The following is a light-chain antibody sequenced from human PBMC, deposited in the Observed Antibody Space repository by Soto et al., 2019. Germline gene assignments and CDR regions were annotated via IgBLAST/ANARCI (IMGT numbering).Light chain of an antibody. V-gene: IGLV2-14*01. CDR1: SSDVADYKF. Sequence: QSVLTQPASVSASPGQSITISCTGTSSDVADYKFVSWYQRHPGKAPKLMIYEVNNRPSGVSNRFSGSKSGNTASLTISGLQPEDEADYYCLSYTSANTRVFGGGTKLTVL. CDR3: LSYTSANTRV. CDR2: EVN. J-gene: IGLJ3*02.